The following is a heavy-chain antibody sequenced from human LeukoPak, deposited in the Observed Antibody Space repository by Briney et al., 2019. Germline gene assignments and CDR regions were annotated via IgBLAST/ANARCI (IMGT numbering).Heavy chain of an antibody. V-gene: IGHV1-2*02. CDR2: INPNSGGT. CDR1: GYTFTGYY. J-gene: IGHJ4*02. D-gene: IGHD2-2*01. Sequence: ASVKVSCXASGYTFTGYYMHWVRQARGQGLEWMGWINPNSGGTNYAQKFQGRVTMTRDTSISTAYMELSRLRSDDTAVYYCARARGIVVPSPFDYWGQGTLVTVSS. CDR3: ARARGIVVPSPFDY.